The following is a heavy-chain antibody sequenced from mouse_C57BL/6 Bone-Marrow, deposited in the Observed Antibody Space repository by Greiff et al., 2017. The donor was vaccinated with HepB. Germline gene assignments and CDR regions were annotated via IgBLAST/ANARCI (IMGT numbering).Heavy chain of an antibody. V-gene: IGHV1-15*01. J-gene: IGHJ3*01. Sequence: VQLQQSGAELVRPGASVTLSCKASGYTFTDYEMHWVKQTPVHGLEWIGAIDPETGGTAYNQKFKGKAILTADKSSSTAYMALRSLTSEDSAVYYCTRLGDSSGYVAYWGQGTLVTVSA. CDR3: TRLGDSSGYVAY. CDR2: IDPETGGT. CDR1: GYTFTDYE. D-gene: IGHD3-2*02.